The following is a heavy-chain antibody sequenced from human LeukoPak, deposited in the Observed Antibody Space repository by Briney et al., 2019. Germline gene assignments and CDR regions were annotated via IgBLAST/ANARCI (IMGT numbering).Heavy chain of an antibody. CDR3: ARDRIMGLMGEKYYFDY. D-gene: IGHD3-16*01. CDR1: GGSISSYY. Sequence: SETLSLTCTVSGGSISSYYWSWIRQPAGKGLEWIGRIYTSGSTNYNPSLKSRVTMSVETYKNQFSLKLSSVTAADTAVYYCARDRIMGLMGEKYYFDYWGQGTLVTVSS. J-gene: IGHJ4*02. V-gene: IGHV4-4*07. CDR2: IYTSGST.